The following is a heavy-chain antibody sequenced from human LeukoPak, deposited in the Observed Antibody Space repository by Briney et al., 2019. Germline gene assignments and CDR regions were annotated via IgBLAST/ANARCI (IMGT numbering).Heavy chain of an antibody. CDR1: GGSINGYY. CDR2: ISDSGTT. D-gene: IGHD3-9*01. Sequence: PSETPSLTCTVSGGSINGYYWNWIRQTPGKGLEWVGSISDSGTTNHNPSLKSRVTISVDTSKNQFSLKLRSVTAADTAVYYCARRPRNDILTGTPFDYWGQGILVTVSS. CDR3: ARRPRNDILTGTPFDY. V-gene: IGHV4-59*13. J-gene: IGHJ4*02.